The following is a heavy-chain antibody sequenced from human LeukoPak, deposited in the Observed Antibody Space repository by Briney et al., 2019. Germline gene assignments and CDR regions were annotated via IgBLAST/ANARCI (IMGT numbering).Heavy chain of an antibody. Sequence: SETLSLTCAVYGGSFSGYYWSWIRQPPGKGLEWIGEINHSGSTNYNPSLKSRVTLSVDRSRNQFSLKLSSGTAADTAVYYCARQSGVGSGSLNWIDPWGQGTLVTVFS. CDR2: INHSGST. V-gene: IGHV4-34*01. J-gene: IGHJ5*02. CDR3: ARQSGVGSGSLNWIDP. CDR1: GGSFSGYY. D-gene: IGHD3-10*01.